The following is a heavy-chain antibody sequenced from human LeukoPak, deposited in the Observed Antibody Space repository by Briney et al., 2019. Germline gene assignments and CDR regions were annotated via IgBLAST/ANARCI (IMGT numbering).Heavy chain of an antibody. J-gene: IGHJ5*02. CDR3: AREDNPLWFDP. CDR2: ILSDGSKE. CDR1: GFTFSSYG. V-gene: IGHV3-30*19. Sequence: GGSLRLSCAASGFTFSSYGMHWVRQAPGKGLEWVAVILSDGSKEFYTDSVKGRFTISRDNSNNTLHLQMNSLRPDDSALYYCAREDNPLWFDPWGQGTLVTVSS. D-gene: IGHD1-1*01.